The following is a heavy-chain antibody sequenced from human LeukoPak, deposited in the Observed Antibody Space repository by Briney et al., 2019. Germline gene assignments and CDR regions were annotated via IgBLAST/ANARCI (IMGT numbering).Heavy chain of an antibody. D-gene: IGHD3-9*01. CDR1: GFTFSSYW. CDR2: IHNDGSST. Sequence: GGSLRLSCAASGFTFSSYWMHWVRQAPGTGLVWVSRIHNDGSSTSYADSVKGRFTISRDNAKNTVYLQMNSLRAEDTAVYYCARGMYYDILTGPLGFDYWGQGTLVTVSS. J-gene: IGHJ4*02. V-gene: IGHV3-74*01. CDR3: ARGMYYDILTGPLGFDY.